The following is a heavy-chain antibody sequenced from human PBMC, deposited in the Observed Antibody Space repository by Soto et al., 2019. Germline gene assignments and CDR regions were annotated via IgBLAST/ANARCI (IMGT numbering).Heavy chain of an antibody. CDR2: IYYSGST. CDR3: ARRSGYKYCQAHDYYYFYYMDD. J-gene: IGHJ6*03. Sequence: SETLSLTCTVSAGSISRYYWSWIRPPPGKVLEWIGYIYYSGSTNYNPSLKSRVTISVDTSKNQFSLKLSSVTAADTAVYYCARRSGYKYCQAHDYYYFYYMDDCGKGTTVTLSS. V-gene: IGHV4-59*08. CDR1: AGSISRYY. D-gene: IGHD5-12*01.